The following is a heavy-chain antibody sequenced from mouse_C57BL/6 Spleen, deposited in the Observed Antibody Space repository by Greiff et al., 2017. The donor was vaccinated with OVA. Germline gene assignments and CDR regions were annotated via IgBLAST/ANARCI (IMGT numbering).Heavy chain of an antibody. CDR2: ISDGGSYT. CDR1: GFTFSSYA. CDR3: ARDVNYGSSYWYFDV. V-gene: IGHV5-4*01. D-gene: IGHD1-1*01. J-gene: IGHJ1*03. Sequence: EVQRVESGGGLVKPGGSLKLSCAASGFTFSSYAMSWVRQTPDKRLEWVATISDGGSYTYYPDNVKGRFTISRDNAKNNLYLQMSHLKSEDTAMYYCARDVNYGSSYWYFDVWGTGTTVTVSS.